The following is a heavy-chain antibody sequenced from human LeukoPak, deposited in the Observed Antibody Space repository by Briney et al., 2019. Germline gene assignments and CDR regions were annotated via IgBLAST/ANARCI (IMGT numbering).Heavy chain of an antibody. CDR3: ASLYDSSAYLFLY. V-gene: IGHV4-59*08. J-gene: IGHJ4*02. Sequence: SETLSLTCTVSGVSITSYYWGWIRQPPGKGLEWIGYIYYSGSTSYNPSLKSRVTISVDTSKNQFSLKLSSVTAADTAVYYCASLYDSSAYLFLYWRQGTLVTVSS. CDR2: IYYSGST. CDR1: GVSITSYY. D-gene: IGHD3-22*01.